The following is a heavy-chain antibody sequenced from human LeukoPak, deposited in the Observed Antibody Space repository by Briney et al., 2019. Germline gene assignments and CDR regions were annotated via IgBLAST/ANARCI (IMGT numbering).Heavy chain of an antibody. Sequence: ASVKVSCKASGYTFTSYGISWVRQAPGQGLEWMGWISAYNGNTNYAQKLQGRVTMTTDTSTSTAYVELRSLRSDDTAVYYCARDPGWYGVEDYWGQGALVTVSS. CDR1: GYTFTSYG. D-gene: IGHD6-19*01. CDR3: ARDPGWYGVEDY. CDR2: ISAYNGNT. V-gene: IGHV1-18*01. J-gene: IGHJ4*02.